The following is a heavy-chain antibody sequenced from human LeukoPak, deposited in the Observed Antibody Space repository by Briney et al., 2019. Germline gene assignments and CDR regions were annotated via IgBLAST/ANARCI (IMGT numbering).Heavy chain of an antibody. Sequence: ASVKVSCKASGYTFTSYDINWVRQATGQGLEWMGWMNPNSGNTGYAQKFQGRVTMTRNTSISTAYMELSSLRSEDTAVYYCARGPQLRYFDWLFRNWFDPWGQGTLVTVSS. D-gene: IGHD3-9*01. CDR1: GYTFTSYD. CDR3: ARGPQLRYFDWLFRNWFDP. V-gene: IGHV1-8*01. J-gene: IGHJ5*02. CDR2: MNPNSGNT.